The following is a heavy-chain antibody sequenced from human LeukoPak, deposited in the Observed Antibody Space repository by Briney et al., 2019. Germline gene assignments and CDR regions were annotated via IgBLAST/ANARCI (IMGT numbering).Heavy chain of an antibody. CDR1: GGSISSGSYY. CDR3: ARDGSSGWYIIDY. V-gene: IGHV4-61*02. CDR2: IYTSGST. J-gene: IGHJ4*02. Sequence: SETLSLICTVSGGSISSGSYYWRWIRQPAGKGLEWIGRIYTSGSTNYNPSLKSRVTISVDTSKNQFSLKLSSVTAADTAVYYCARDGSSGWYIIDYWGQGTLVTVSS. D-gene: IGHD6-19*01.